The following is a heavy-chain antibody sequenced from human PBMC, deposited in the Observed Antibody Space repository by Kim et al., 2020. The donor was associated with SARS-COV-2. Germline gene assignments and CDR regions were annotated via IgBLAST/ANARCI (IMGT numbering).Heavy chain of an antibody. CDR3: VAEGKWKSPFEY. CDR2: IFYSGAT. V-gene: IGHV4-59*12. CDR1: GGSLSSYY. J-gene: IGHJ4*02. D-gene: IGHD1-1*01. Sequence: SETLSLTCTVSGGSLSSYYWSWIRQAPGKGLEWIGIIFYSGATNYNPSLKSRVSLSLHTSTSQLSLNVDSVTASDTAVYYCVAEGKWKSPFEYWGPGAL.